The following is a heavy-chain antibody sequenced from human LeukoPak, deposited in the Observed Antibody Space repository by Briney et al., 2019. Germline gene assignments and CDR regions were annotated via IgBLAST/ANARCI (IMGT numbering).Heavy chain of an antibody. CDR2: FDPEDGET. Sequence: SVKVSCKVSGYTLTELSMHWVRQAPRKGLEWMGGFDPEDGETIYAQKFQGRVTMTEDTSTDTAYMELSSLRSEDTAVYYCAIRYCSSTSCYNENWFDPWGQGTLVTVSS. D-gene: IGHD2-2*02. J-gene: IGHJ5*02. V-gene: IGHV1-24*01. CDR3: AIRYCSSTSCYNENWFDP. CDR1: GYTLTELS.